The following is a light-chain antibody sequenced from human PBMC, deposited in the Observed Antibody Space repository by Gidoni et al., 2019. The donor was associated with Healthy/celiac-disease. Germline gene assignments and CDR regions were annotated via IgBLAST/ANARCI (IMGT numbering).Light chain of an antibody. CDR2: DAS. V-gene: IGKV3-11*01. CDR1: QSVSSY. Sequence: EIVLTQSPATLSLSPGERATLSCRASQSVSSYLAWYQQKPGQAPRLLIYDASNRATGIPARLSGSGSGTDFTLTISSLEPEDFAVYYCQQRVTFGQGTRLEIK. J-gene: IGKJ5*01. CDR3: QQRVT.